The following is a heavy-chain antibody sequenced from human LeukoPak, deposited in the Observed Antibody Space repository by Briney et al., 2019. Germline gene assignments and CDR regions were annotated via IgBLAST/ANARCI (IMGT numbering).Heavy chain of an antibody. J-gene: IGHJ5*02. D-gene: IGHD6-13*01. CDR3: ARGLGMASSSWYFDP. CDR1: GFSFTNTW. Sequence: GSLRLSCAVSGFSFTNTWMTWVRQPPGKGLEWIGEINHSGSTMYNASLKSRVTISVDTSKNQFSLKLSSVTAADTAVFFCARGLGMASSSWYFDPWGQGTLVTVSS. CDR2: INHSGST. V-gene: IGHV4-4*01.